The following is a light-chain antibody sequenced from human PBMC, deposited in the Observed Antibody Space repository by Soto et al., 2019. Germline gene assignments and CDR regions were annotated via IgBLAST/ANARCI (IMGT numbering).Light chain of an antibody. CDR1: SSDVGAYYS. Sequence: QSALTQPASVSGSPGQSITISCSGTSSDVGAYYSVSWYQHHPGKAPKLIIYGVTNRPSGVSHRFSGSKSGNTASLTISGLQAEDEADYHCSSYTSGSSHYVFGTGTKLTVL. V-gene: IGLV2-14*01. CDR2: GVT. J-gene: IGLJ1*01. CDR3: SSYTSGSSHYV.